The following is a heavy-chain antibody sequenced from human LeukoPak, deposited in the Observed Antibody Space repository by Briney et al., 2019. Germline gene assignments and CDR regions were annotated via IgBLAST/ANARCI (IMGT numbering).Heavy chain of an antibody. CDR1: GGSISSYY. V-gene: IGHV4-59*01. CDR2: IYYSGST. D-gene: IGHD4-17*01. J-gene: IGHJ4*02. Sequence: SETLSLTCTVSGGSISSYYWSWIRQPPGKGLEWIGYIYYSGSTNYNPSLKSRVTISVDTSKNQFSLKLSSVAAADTAVYYCARERHGYGDYEIDYWGQGTLVTVSS. CDR3: ARERHGYGDYEIDY.